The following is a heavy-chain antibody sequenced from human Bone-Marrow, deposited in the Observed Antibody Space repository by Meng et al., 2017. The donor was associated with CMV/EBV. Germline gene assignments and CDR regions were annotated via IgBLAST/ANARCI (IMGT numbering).Heavy chain of an antibody. J-gene: IGHJ4*02. D-gene: IGHD2-2*02. V-gene: IGHV3-9*01. CDR2: ISWNSGSI. CDR1: GFTFDDYA. CDR3: AKVRYQLLYGGRYFDY. Sequence: SLKISCAASGFTFDDYAMHWVRQAPGKGLEWVSGISWNSGSIGYADSVKGRFTISRDNAKNSLYLQMNSLRAEDTAVYYCAKVRYQLLYGGRYFDYWGQGPLVTVSS.